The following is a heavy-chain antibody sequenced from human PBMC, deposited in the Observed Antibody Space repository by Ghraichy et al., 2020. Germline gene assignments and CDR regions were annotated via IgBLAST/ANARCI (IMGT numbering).Heavy chain of an antibody. D-gene: IGHD3-22*01. CDR3: ARASDYYDSSGPPSAFDI. Sequence: SETLSLTCTVSGGSISSGGNYWSWTRQNPGKGREWIGNIYYSGSTYYNPSLKSRVTISVDTSKNQFSLKLSSVTAADTAVYYCARASDYYDSSGPPSAFDIWGQGTMVTVSS. CDR2: IYYSGST. V-gene: IGHV4-31*03. J-gene: IGHJ3*02. CDR1: GGSISSGGNY.